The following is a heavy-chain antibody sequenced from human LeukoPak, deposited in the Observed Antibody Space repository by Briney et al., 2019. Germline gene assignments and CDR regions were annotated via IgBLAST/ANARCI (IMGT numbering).Heavy chain of an antibody. Sequence: PGRSLRLSCAASGFTFGTYGMHWVRQAPGKGLEWVAVIWYDGNNKYYADSVKGRFTISRDNSKNTLYLQMNSLRAEDTAVYYCARGGWEYCSGGSCYYSDYWGQGTLVTVSS. CDR3: ARGGWEYCSGGSCYYSDY. D-gene: IGHD2-15*01. J-gene: IGHJ4*02. V-gene: IGHV3-33*01. CDR2: IWYDGNNK. CDR1: GFTFGTYG.